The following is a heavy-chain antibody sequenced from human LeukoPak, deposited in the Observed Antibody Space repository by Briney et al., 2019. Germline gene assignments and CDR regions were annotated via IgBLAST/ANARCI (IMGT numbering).Heavy chain of an antibody. CDR2: IYYSGST. J-gene: IGHJ4*02. D-gene: IGHD3-3*01. CDR1: GGSISSYH. V-gene: IGHV4-59*12. CDR3: ARDRSGFDY. Sequence: SETLSLTCTVSGGSISSYHWSWIRQPPGKGLEWIGYIYYSGSTNYNPSLKSRVTISVDTSKNQFSLKLSSVTAADTAVYYCARDRSGFDYWGQGTLVTVSS.